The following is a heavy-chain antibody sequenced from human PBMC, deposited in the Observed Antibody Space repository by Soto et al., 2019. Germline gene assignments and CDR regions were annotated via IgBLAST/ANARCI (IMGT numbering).Heavy chain of an antibody. CDR2: IYDGGGS. J-gene: IGHJ5*02. CDR1: GASVTSGLYY. CDR3: ARADGREFDYDDVWGTRGDWFDP. Sequence: QVQLQESGPGLVKPAETLSLTCSVSGASVTSGLYYWTWIRQPPGRGLEWMGFIYDGGGSNYSPSLRGRVTMSVDSSKNQFSLNLTSVTAADTAVYCCARADGREFDYDDVWGTRGDWFDPWGQGTLVTVSS. D-gene: IGHD3-16*01. V-gene: IGHV4-61*01.